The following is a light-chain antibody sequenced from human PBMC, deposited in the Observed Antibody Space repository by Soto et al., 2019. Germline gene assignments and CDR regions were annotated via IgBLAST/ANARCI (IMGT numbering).Light chain of an antibody. CDR1: QSIAIY. J-gene: IGKJ1*01. V-gene: IGKV3-11*01. Sequence: IVLTQSPATLSFSPGERATLSCRAGQSIAIYLAWYQQKSGQSPRLLIYDTFNRAPGIPDRFSGSGSGTDFTLTISSLEPEYCAVDYCQQRATWPWTFGQGTTVEIK. CDR3: QQRATWPWT. CDR2: DTF.